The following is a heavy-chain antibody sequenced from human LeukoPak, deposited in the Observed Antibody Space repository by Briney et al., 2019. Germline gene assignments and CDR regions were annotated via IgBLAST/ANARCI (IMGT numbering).Heavy chain of an antibody. J-gene: IGHJ4*02. CDR1: GYTFTSYA. V-gene: IGHV7-4-1*02. Sequence: ASVKVSCKASGYTFTSYAMNWVRQAPGQGLEWMGWINTNTGNPTYAQGFTGRFVFSLDTSVSTAYLQISSLKADDTAVYYCAREVAIGRAAMEGLLHWGQGTLVTVSS. CDR3: AREVAIGRAAMEGLLH. D-gene: IGHD5-18*01. CDR2: INTNTGNP.